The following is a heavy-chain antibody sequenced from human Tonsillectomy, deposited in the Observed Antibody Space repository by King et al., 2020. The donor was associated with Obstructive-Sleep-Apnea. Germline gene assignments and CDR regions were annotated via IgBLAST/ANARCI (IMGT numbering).Heavy chain of an antibody. D-gene: IGHD4-17*01. CDR2: ISGSGGST. V-gene: IGHV3-23*04. Sequence: DVQLVESGGGLVQPGGSLRLSCAASGFTFSSYAMSWVRQAPGKGLEWVSAISGSGGSTYYADSVKGRFTISRGNTKNTLYLQRNSLRAEDTAVYYCAKDPRDYGDYGGFDYWGQGTLVTVSS. CDR1: GFTFSSYA. J-gene: IGHJ4*02. CDR3: AKDPRDYGDYGGFDY.